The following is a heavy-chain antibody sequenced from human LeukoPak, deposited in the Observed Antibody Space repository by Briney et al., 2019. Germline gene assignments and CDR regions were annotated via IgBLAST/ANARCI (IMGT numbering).Heavy chain of an antibody. V-gene: IGHV6-1*01. Sequence: SQTLSLTCAISGDSVSNNSAIWIWIRQSPSRGLQWLGRTYYRSKWSNDYAVSAKSRITLNVDTSKNQFSLQLNSVTPEDTAVYYCARSSNLHYFDYWGQGTQVTVSS. CDR3: ARSSNLHYFDY. CDR2: TYYRSKWSN. J-gene: IGHJ4*02. CDR1: GDSVSNNSAI.